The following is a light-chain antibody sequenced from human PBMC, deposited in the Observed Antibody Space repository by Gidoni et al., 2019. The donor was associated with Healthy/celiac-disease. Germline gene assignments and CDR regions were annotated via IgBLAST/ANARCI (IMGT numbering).Light chain of an antibody. V-gene: IGLV2-23*03. Sequence: QSALTQPASVSGSPGQSITISCTGTSSDVGSYNLFSGYQKHPVKAPKLMIYEGSKRPSGVSNRFSGSKSGNTASLTISGLQAEDEADYYCCAYAGSSTFEVFGGGTKLTVL. CDR1: SSDVGSYNL. CDR2: EGS. J-gene: IGLJ3*02. CDR3: CAYAGSSTFEV.